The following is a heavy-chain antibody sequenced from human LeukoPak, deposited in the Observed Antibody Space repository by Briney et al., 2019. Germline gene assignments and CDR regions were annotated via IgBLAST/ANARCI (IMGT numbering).Heavy chain of an antibody. Sequence: PGGSLRLSCAASGFTFSTYAMSWVRQAPGKGLEWVSGISASGGTTYYADSVKGRFTISRDNSKNTLYLQMNSPRDEDTAVYYCAKGGIGSSSGLDYWGQGTLVTVSS. J-gene: IGHJ4*02. CDR2: ISASGGTT. D-gene: IGHD5-18*01. CDR1: GFTFSTYA. CDR3: AKGGIGSSSGLDY. V-gene: IGHV3-23*01.